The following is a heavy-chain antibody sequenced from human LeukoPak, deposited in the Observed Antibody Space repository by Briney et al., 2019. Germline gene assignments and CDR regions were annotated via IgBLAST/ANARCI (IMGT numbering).Heavy chain of an antibody. J-gene: IGHJ4*02. CDR3: ARAQPGYRSGGSCYEFDY. D-gene: IGHD2-15*01. Sequence: GGSLRLSCAASGFTFSSYGMNWVRQAPGKGLEWVSYISSSGSTIYYADSVKGRFTISRDNAKNSLYLQMNSLRAEDTAVYYCARAQPGYRSGGSCYEFDYWGQGTLVTVSS. CDR2: ISSSGSTI. V-gene: IGHV3-48*03. CDR1: GFTFSSYG.